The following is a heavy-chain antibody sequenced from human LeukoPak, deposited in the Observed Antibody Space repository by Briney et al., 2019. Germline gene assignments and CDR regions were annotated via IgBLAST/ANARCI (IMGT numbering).Heavy chain of an antibody. D-gene: IGHD5-18*01. J-gene: IGHJ4*02. CDR3: ARDHHVDTVKEFDY. CDR1: GYTFAGYY. CDR2: INPNSGDI. V-gene: IGHV1-2*02. Sequence: GASVKVSCKASGYTFAGYYIYWLRQAPGQGLEWMGRINPNSGDIDYSQKFQGRVTMTRDTSTSTVYMELSSLRSEDTAVYYCARDHHVDTVKEFDYWGQGTLVTVSS.